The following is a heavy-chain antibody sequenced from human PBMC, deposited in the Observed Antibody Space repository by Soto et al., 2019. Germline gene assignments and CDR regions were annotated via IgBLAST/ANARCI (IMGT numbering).Heavy chain of an antibody. D-gene: IGHD1-26*01. Sequence: PSETLSLTCTVSGGSISSYYWSWIRQPPGKGLEWIGYIYYSGSTNYNPSLKSRVTISVDTSKNQFSLKLSSVTAADTAVYYCARRHSGSYPGSYFDYWGQGTLVTVSS. J-gene: IGHJ4*02. CDR1: GGSISSYY. CDR3: ARRHSGSYPGSYFDY. CDR2: IYYSGST. V-gene: IGHV4-59*08.